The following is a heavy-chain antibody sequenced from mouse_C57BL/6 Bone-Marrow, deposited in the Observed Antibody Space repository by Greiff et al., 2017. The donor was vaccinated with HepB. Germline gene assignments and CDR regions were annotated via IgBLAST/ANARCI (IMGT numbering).Heavy chain of an antibody. CDR3: ARSYGSSWFAY. D-gene: IGHD1-1*01. CDR2: IRNKANGYTT. Sequence: EVNLVESGGGLVQPGGSLSLSCAASGFTFTDYYMSWVRQPPGKALEWLGFIRNKANGYTTGYSASVKGRFTISRDNSQSILYLQMNALRAEDSATYYCARSYGSSWFAYWGQGTLVTVSA. J-gene: IGHJ3*01. V-gene: IGHV7-3*01. CDR1: GFTFTDYY.